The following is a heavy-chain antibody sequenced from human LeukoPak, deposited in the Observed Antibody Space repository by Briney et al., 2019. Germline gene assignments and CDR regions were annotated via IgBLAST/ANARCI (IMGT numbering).Heavy chain of an antibody. CDR3: ARGYCSGGSCSPYFDY. CDR2: IYHSGST. Sequence: PSETLSLTCAVSGGSISSSNWWSWVRQPPGKGLEWIAEIYHSGSTNYNPSLKSRVTISVDKSKNQFSLKLSSVTAADTAVYYCARGYCSGGSCSPYFDYWGQGTLVTVSS. CDR1: GGSISSSNW. J-gene: IGHJ4*02. D-gene: IGHD2-15*01. V-gene: IGHV4-4*02.